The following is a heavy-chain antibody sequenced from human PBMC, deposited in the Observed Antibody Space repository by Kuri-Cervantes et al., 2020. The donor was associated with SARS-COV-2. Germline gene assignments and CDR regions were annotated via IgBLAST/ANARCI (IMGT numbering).Heavy chain of an antibody. Sequence: GESLKISCTASGFTFSSHCMSWVRQAPGKGLEWVANIKEDGSEKHYVDSVKGRFTISRDNAKNSLYLQMSSLRAEDTAVFYCVREVTFHYYYYYTDVWGKGTTVTVSS. J-gene: IGHJ6*03. D-gene: IGHD4-23*01. CDR1: GFTFSSHC. CDR3: VREVTFHYYYYYTDV. V-gene: IGHV3-7*01. CDR2: IKEDGSEK.